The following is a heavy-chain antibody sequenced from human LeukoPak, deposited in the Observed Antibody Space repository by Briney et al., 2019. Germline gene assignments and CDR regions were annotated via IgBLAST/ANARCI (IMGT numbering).Heavy chain of an antibody. CDR2: INTDGSST. CDR3: ASIVVGYRSGWRDY. V-gene: IGHV3-74*01. D-gene: IGHD6-19*01. Sequence: GGSLRLSCEASGDTFSDYWMHWVRQVPGKGLVWVARINTDGSSTSYADVVKGRFTISRDNAKNTLYLQMNSLGVEDTAVYYCASIVVGYRSGWRDYWGQGTLVTVSS. CDR1: GDTFSDYW. J-gene: IGHJ4*02.